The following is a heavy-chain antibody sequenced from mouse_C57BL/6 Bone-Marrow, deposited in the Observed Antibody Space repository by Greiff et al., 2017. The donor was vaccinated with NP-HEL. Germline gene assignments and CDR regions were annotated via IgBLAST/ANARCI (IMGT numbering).Heavy chain of an antibody. J-gene: IGHJ1*03. D-gene: IGHD1-1*01. CDR1: GYTFTSHW. CDR2: IFPGSGST. V-gene: IGHV1-56*01. Sequence: VQLQQSGPELVRPGASVKISCKAPGYTFTSHWMQWVRQRPGQGLEWIGEIFPGSGSTYYNEKFKGKATLTVDTSSSTAYMQLSSLTSEDSAVYFCARQQYYYGSSYDWYFDVWGTGTTVTVSS. CDR3: ARQQYYYGSSYDWYFDV.